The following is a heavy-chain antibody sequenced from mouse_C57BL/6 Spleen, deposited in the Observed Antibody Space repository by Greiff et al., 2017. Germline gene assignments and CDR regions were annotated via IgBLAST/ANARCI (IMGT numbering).Heavy chain of an antibody. J-gene: IGHJ3*01. CDR3: ARDSYYGPFAY. CDR1: GFTFSDFY. D-gene: IGHD1-1*01. CDR2: SRNKANDYTT. Sequence: EVKLVESGGGLVQSGRSLRLSCATSGFTFSDFYMEWVRQAPGKGLEWIAASRNKANDYTTEYSASVKGRFIVSRDTSQSILYRQMNALRAEDTAIYYCARDSYYGPFAYWGQGTLVTVSA. V-gene: IGHV7-1*01.